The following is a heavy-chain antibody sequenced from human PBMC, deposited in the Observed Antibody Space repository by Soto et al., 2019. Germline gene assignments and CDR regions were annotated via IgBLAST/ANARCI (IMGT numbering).Heavy chain of an antibody. CDR1: GGSFSGYY. J-gene: IGHJ5*02. CDR3: ARASIADIVVVVAASGGWFDP. V-gene: IGHV4-34*01. CDR2: INHSGST. Sequence: QVQLQQWGAGLLKPSETLSLTCAVYGGSFSGYYWSWIRQPPGKGLEWIGEINHSGSTNYNPSLKSRVTISVDTSKNQSSLKLSSVTAADTAVYYCARASIADIVVVVAASGGWFDPWGQGTLVTVSS. D-gene: IGHD2-15*01.